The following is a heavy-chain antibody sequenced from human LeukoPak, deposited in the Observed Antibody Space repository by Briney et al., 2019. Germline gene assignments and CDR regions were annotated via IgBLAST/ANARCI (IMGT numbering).Heavy chain of an antibody. D-gene: IGHD3-22*01. V-gene: IGHV4-30-2*01. CDR2: IYHSGST. CDR1: GGSISSGGYS. Sequence: TLSLTCAVSGGSISSGGYSWSWIRQPPGKGLEWIGYIYHSGSTYYNPSLKSRVTISVDRSKNQFSLKLSSVTAADTAVYYCARETTYYYDSSGYYTGAFDIWGQGTMVTVSS. J-gene: IGHJ3*02. CDR3: ARETTYYYDSSGYYTGAFDI.